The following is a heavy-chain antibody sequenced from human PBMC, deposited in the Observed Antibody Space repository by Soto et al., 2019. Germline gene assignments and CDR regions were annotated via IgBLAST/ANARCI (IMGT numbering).Heavy chain of an antibody. Sequence: ASVKVSCKASGYTFTSYAMHWVRQAPGQRLEWMGWINAGNGNTKYSQKFQGRVTITRDTSASTAYMELSSLRSEDTAVYYCARGAMYYDILTGYYEYYYYGMDVWGQGTTVTVSS. V-gene: IGHV1-3*01. J-gene: IGHJ6*02. D-gene: IGHD3-9*01. CDR2: INAGNGNT. CDR3: ARGAMYYDILTGYYEYYYYGMDV. CDR1: GYTFTSYA.